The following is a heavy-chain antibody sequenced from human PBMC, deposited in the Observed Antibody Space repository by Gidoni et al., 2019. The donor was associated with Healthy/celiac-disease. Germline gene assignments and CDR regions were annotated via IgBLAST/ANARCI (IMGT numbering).Heavy chain of an antibody. V-gene: IGHV4-34*01. CDR2: INHSGST. D-gene: IGHD3-10*01. Sequence: QVQLQQWGAGLLKPSETLSLTCAVYGGSFSGYYWSGIRQPPGKGLEWIGEINHSGSTNYNPSLKSRVTISVDTSKNQFSLKLSSVTAADTAVYYCARGRYYGSGSYYNYYYYYGMDVWGQGTTVTVSS. CDR3: ARGRYYGSGSYYNYYYYYGMDV. J-gene: IGHJ6*02. CDR1: GGSFSGYY.